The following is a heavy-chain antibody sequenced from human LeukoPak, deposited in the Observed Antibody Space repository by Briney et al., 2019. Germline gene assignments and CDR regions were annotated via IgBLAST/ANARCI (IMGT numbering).Heavy chain of an antibody. CDR2: ICPTGTDR. V-gene: IGHV3-21*01. CDR3: ATEAIGRHYDY. CDR1: GFTFSSCG. Sequence: GGSLRLSCAASGFTFSSCGFNWVRQAPGRGLEWVSSICPTGTDRYYADSVRCRFTISRDNAKNSMYLQMDSLRDEDTAVYYCATEAIGRHYDYWGQGNLLPVSA. J-gene: IGHJ4*02.